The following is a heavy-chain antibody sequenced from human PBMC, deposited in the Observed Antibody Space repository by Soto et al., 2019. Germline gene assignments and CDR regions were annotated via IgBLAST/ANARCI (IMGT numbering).Heavy chain of an antibody. CDR3: ARGITMVRGVTPYYYYGMDV. D-gene: IGHD3-10*01. J-gene: IGHJ6*02. CDR2: IIPIFGTA. V-gene: IGHV1-69*13. CDR1: GGTFSSYA. Sequence: SVKVSCKASGGTFSSYAISWVRQAPGQGLEWMGGIIPIFGTANYAQKFQGRVTITADESTSTAYMELSSLRSEDTAVYYCARGITMVRGVTPYYYYGMDVGGQGTTVTGSS.